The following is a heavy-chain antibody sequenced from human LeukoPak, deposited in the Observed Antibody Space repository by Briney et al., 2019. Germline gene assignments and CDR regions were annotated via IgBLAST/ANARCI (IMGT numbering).Heavy chain of an antibody. CDR1: GFTFSSYE. J-gene: IGHJ4*02. CDR2: IRSKANSYAT. Sequence: PGGSLRLPCAASGFTFSSYEMNWVRQASGKGLEWVGRIRSKANSYATAYAASVKGRFTISRDDSKNTAYLQMNSLKTEDTAVYYCARHYGGFWGQGTLVTVSS. V-gene: IGHV3-73*01. CDR3: ARHYGGF. D-gene: IGHD3-16*01.